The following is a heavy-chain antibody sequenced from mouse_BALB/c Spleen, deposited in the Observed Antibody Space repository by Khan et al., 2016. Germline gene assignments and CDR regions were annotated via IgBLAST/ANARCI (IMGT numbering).Heavy chain of an antibody. V-gene: IGHV9-2-1*01. CDR2: ITTETEEP. CDR1: GYTFTDYS. Sequence: QFQLVQSGPELKKPGETVRISCKASGYTFTDYSMHWVKQAPGKGLKWMGWITTETEEPTYADDFKGRFAFSSETSASTAYLQIDNLKNEDTATYFCTPYNYEYCFDYWGQGTTLTVSS. D-gene: IGHD1-1*01. J-gene: IGHJ2*01. CDR3: TPYNYEYCFDY.